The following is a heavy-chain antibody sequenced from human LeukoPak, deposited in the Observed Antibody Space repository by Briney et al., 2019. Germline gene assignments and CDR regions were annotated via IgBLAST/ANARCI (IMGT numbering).Heavy chain of an antibody. CDR1: GDSVGSDNYY. CDR3: ARDRRGYYDSSGYFDR. V-gene: IGHV4-61*03. J-gene: IGHJ4*02. Sequence: SETLSLTCTVSGDSVGSDNYYWSWIRQLPGKGLEWIGYLCHNGGTKDNPSLRSRVTMSVDTSKNHVSLKLGSVTAADTAVYYCARDRRGYYDSSGYFDRWGQGTLVTVSS. CDR2: LCHNGGT. D-gene: IGHD3-22*01.